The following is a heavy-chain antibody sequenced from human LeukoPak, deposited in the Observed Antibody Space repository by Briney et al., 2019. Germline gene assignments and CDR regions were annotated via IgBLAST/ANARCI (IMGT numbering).Heavy chain of an antibody. D-gene: IGHD2-8*01. V-gene: IGHV3-7*01. CDR3: AKRLGCTNGVCPAAFDI. Sequence: PGGSLRLSCAASGFTFSSYWMSWVRQVPGKGLEWVANTNQDGSEKYYVDSVKGRFTISRDNAKNSVFLQMNSLRGEDTAVYYCAKRLGCTNGVCPAAFDIWGQGTMVTVSS. J-gene: IGHJ3*02. CDR1: GFTFSSYW. CDR2: TNQDGSEK.